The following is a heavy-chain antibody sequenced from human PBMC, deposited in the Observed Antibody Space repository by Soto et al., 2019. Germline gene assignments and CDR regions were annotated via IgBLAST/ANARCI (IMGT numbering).Heavy chain of an antibody. J-gene: IGHJ4*02. CDR2: ISGSGDFT. CDR3: AKGFYGSGSYYNERAFDS. D-gene: IGHD3-10*01. Sequence: SLRLSCAASGFTFSSYSMNWVRQAPGKGLEWVSVISGSGDFTYYADSVKGRFTISRDNPKNTIYLQMNSLRAEDTAVYYCAKGFYGSGSYYNERAFDSWGQGTLVTVSS. V-gene: IGHV3-23*01. CDR1: GFTFSSYS.